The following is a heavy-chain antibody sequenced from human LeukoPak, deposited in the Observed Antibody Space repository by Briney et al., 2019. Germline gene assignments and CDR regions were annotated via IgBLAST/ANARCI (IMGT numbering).Heavy chain of an antibody. CDR2: INSDGSST. V-gene: IGHV3-74*01. CDR1: GFTFSSYW. D-gene: IGHD3-22*01. Sequence: PGGSLRLSCAASGFTFSSYWMHWVRQAPGKGLVWVSRINSDGSSTSYADSVKGRFTISRDNTKNSLYLQMNSLRAEDTAVYYCARERVTYYDSSGPIDYWGQGTLVTVSS. J-gene: IGHJ4*02. CDR3: ARERVTYYDSSGPIDY.